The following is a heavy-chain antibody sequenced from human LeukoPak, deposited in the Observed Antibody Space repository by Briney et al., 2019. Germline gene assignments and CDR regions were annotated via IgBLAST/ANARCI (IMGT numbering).Heavy chain of an antibody. CDR2: IIPILGIA. D-gene: IGHD5-18*01. CDR1: GGTFSSYA. J-gene: IGHJ4*02. CDR3: ARDARIQLCDY. V-gene: IGHV1-69*04. Sequence: GASVKVSCKASGGTFSSYAISWVRQAPGQGLEWMGRIIPILGIANYAQKFQGRVTITADKSTSTAYMELSSLRSEDTAVYYCARDARIQLCDYWGQGTLVTVSS.